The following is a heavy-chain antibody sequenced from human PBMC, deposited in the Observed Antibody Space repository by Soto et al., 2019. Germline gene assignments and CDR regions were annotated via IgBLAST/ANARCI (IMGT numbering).Heavy chain of an antibody. D-gene: IGHD3-22*01. V-gene: IGHV4-61*01. Sequence: ASETLSLTGTVSGGSVSSGSYYWSWIRQPPGKGLEWIGYIYYGGSTNYNPSLKSRVTISVDTSKNQFSLKLSSVTAADTAVYYCAREGYYDSSGYYYGGGNSPSSYYFDYWGQGTLVTVSS. CDR1: GGSVSSGSYY. CDR2: IYYGGST. CDR3: AREGYYDSSGYYYGGGNSPSSYYFDY. J-gene: IGHJ4*02.